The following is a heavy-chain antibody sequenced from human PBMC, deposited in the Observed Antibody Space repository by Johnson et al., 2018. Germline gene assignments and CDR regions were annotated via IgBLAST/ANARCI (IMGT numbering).Heavy chain of an antibody. D-gene: IGHD1-1*01. V-gene: IGHV4-59*01. CDR1: GGSISNYY. CDR3: VRGAYRQLPTV. J-gene: IGHJ6*04. Sequence: QVQLQESGPGLVKPSETLSLTCTVSGGSISNYYWSWIRQPPGKGLEWIGYIYNRGSTNYNPSLKSRVTISVDTSKNQFSLNLSSVTAADTAVYYCVRGAYRQLPTVGGTGTMVTVSS. CDR2: IYNRGST.